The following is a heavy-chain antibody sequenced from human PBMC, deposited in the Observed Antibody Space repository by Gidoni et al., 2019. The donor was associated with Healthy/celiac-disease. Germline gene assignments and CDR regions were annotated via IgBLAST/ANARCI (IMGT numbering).Heavy chain of an antibody. V-gene: IGHV3-30*18. CDR2: ISYDGSNK. CDR1: GCTFSSYG. D-gene: IGHD4-17*01. Sequence: QVQLVESGGGGVQPGSSLRRSCAASGCTFSSYGMHWVRQAPGKGLEWVAVISYDGSNKYYADSVKGRFTISRDNSKNTLYLQMNSLRAEDTAVYYCAKDLSEKDYGGNPLDYWGQGTLVTVSS. J-gene: IGHJ4*02. CDR3: AKDLSEKDYGGNPLDY.